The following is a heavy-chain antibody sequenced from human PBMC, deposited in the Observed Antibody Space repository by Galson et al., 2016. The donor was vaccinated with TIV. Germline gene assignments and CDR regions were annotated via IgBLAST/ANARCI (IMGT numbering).Heavy chain of an antibody. CDR1: GFTVSGDH. CDR2: MYTGGNA. V-gene: IGHV3-53*01. Sequence: SLRLSCAASGFTVSGDHMTWVRQAPERGLECLSVMYTGGNAYYADSVKGRFTISRDNSKNTLYLQMNSLRVEDTAVYYCARVNGAAKTYGMAVWGQGTTVTVSS. D-gene: IGHD7-27*01. J-gene: IGHJ6*02. CDR3: ARVNGAAKTYGMAV.